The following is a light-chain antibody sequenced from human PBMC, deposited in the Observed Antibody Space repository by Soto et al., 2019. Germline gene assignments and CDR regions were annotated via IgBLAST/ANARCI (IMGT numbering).Light chain of an antibody. Sequence: QSVLTQPPSVSGTPGQRVNISCFGSSSNIGRDYVYWYQQFPGTAPKLLIYRGNQRPSGVPDRFSGSKSGTSASLAISGLRSDDESDYYCVAWDDSLSGYVFGTGTKGTVL. CDR3: VAWDDSLSGYV. J-gene: IGLJ1*01. V-gene: IGLV1-47*01. CDR2: RGN. CDR1: SSNIGRDY.